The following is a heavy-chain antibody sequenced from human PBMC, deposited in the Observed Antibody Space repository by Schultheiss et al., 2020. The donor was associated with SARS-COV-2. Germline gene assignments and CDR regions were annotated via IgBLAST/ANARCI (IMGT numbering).Heavy chain of an antibody. J-gene: IGHJ4*02. CDR1: GFTFSSYS. Sequence: GESLKISCAASGFTFSSYSMNWVRQAPGKGLEWVSSISSSSSYIYYADSVKGRFTISRENAKNSLYLQMNSLRAGDTAVYYCATYMYYYDSSGFDYWGQGTLVTVSS. CDR2: ISSSSSYI. V-gene: IGHV3-21*04. D-gene: IGHD3-22*01. CDR3: ATYMYYYDSSGFDY.